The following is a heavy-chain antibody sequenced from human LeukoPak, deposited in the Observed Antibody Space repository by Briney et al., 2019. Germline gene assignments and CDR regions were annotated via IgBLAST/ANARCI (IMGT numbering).Heavy chain of an antibody. V-gene: IGHV4-38-2*02. D-gene: IGHD3-10*01. J-gene: IGHJ4*02. CDR3: AREYLGSGSYLH. CDR2: FYHGGST. Sequence: PSETLSLTCTVSGYSISTGYYWDWIRQPPGKGLEWIGTFYHGGSTYYNPSLKSRVTISVDTSKNRFSLRVNSVTAADTATYYCAREYLGSGSYLHWGQGALVTVSS. CDR1: GYSISTGYY.